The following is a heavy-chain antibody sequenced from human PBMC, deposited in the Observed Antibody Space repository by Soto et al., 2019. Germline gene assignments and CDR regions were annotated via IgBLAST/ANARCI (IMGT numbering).Heavy chain of an antibody. V-gene: IGHV3-15*01. D-gene: IGHD4-17*01. Sequence: GGSLRLSCEASGFTFSRVSMNFVRQVPGKGLEWVGRIKSKTDCGTTDYAAPVKGRFTLSRDDSKNTLYLQMNSPKTEDTAVYYCTTDMTTGLTYYYGMEVWGQGTTVTVSS. CDR1: GFTFSRVS. J-gene: IGHJ6*02. CDR2: IKSKTDCGTT. CDR3: TTDMTTGLTYYYGMEV.